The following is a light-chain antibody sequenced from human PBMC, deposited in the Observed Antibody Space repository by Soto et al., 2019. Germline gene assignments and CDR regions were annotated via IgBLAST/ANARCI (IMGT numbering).Light chain of an antibody. J-gene: IGLJ2*01. Sequence: SYELNQPPSVSVAPGQPARITCGGDNLGDKSVHWYQQKPGQAPVMVVYDDYDRPSGIPERFSGSKSGNTATLTISGVEAGDEADYFCQVWDNSADRVAVFGGGTQLTVL. CDR1: NLGDKS. CDR3: QVWDNSADRVAV. V-gene: IGLV3-21*02. CDR2: DDY.